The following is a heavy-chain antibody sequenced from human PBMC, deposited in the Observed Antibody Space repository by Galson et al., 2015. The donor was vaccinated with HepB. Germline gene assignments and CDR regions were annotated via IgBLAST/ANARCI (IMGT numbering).Heavy chain of an antibody. J-gene: IGHJ4*02. Sequence: SVKVSCKASGGTFSSYAISWVRQAPGQGLEWMGGIIPIFGTANYAQKFQGRVTITADESTSTAYMELSSLRSEDTAVYYCARDGDVGAMGYYFDYWGQGTLVTVSS. CDR1: GGTFSSYA. CDR2: IIPIFGTA. D-gene: IGHD1-26*01. V-gene: IGHV1-69*13. CDR3: ARDGDVGAMGYYFDY.